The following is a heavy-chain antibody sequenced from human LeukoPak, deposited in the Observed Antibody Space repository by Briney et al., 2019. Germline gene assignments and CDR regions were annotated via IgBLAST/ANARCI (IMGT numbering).Heavy chain of an antibody. CDR3: ARSSDILTGRLRHLLGYYYMDV. J-gene: IGHJ6*03. Sequence: GGSLRLSCAASGFTVSSNYMSWVRQAPGKGLEWVSVIYSGGSTYYADSVKGRFTISRDNSKNTLYLQMNSLRAEDTAVYYCARSSDILTGRLRHLLGYYYMDVWGKGTTVTVSS. V-gene: IGHV3-53*01. CDR2: IYSGGST. D-gene: IGHD3-9*01. CDR1: GFTVSSNY.